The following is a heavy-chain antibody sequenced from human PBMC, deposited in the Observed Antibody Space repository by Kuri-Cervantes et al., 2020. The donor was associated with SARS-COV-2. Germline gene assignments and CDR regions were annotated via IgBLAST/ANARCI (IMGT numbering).Heavy chain of an antibody. CDR3: ARAKRITIFGVVSNFDY. CDR2: IYYSGST. Sequence: LRLSCTVSGGSTSSGGYYWSWIRQHPGKGLEWIGYIYYSGSTYYNPSLKSRVTISVDTSKNQFSLKLSSVTAADTAVYYCARAKRITIFGVVSNFDYWGQGTLVTVSS. CDR1: GGSTSSGGYY. V-gene: IGHV4-31*03. J-gene: IGHJ4*02. D-gene: IGHD3-3*01.